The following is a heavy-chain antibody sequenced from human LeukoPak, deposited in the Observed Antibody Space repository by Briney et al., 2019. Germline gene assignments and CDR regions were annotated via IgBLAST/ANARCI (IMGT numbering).Heavy chain of an antibody. CDR1: GYTFTGYY. V-gene: IGHV1-2*02. CDR3: ARSVLGYCSSTSCYPYYYYYMDV. CDR2: INPNSGGT. J-gene: IGHJ6*03. Sequence: GASVKVSCKASGYTFTGYYMHWVRQAPGQGLEWMGWINPNSGGTNYAQKFQGRVTMTRDTSISTAYMELSSLRSEDTAVYYCARSVLGYCSSTSCYPYYYYYMDVWGKGTTVTVSS. D-gene: IGHD2-2*01.